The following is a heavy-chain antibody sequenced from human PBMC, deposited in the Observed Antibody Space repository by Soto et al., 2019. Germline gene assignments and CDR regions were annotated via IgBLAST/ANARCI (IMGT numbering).Heavy chain of an antibody. V-gene: IGHV4-4*07. CDR3: ARGVLGYYYDSSGGPAFDI. CDR2: IYTSAST. J-gene: IGHJ3*02. CDR1: SGSISRYY. Sequence: PSETLSLPCTLSSGSISRYYWSCIPQPAGKGQEWIGRIYTSASTNSNPSLKSRVTMSVDTSKNQFSLKLSSVTAADTAVYYCARGVLGYYYDSSGGPAFDIWGQGTMVTVSS. D-gene: IGHD3-22*01.